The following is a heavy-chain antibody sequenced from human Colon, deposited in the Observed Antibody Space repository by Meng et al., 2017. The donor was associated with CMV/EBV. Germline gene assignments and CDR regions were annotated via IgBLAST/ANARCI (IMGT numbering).Heavy chain of an antibody. CDR3: ATLQLDRRINYGVDV. J-gene: IGHJ6*02. V-gene: IGHV3-21*01. CDR2: ISPSSSYI. CDR1: GINIHFYS. Sequence: GESLKISCAASGINIHFYSIQWVRQAPGKGLEWVSSISPSSSYIYYADSVKGRFTISRDNAKNSLSLEMSGLRAEDTAVYYCATLQLDRRINYGVDVWGQGTTVTVSS. D-gene: IGHD1-1*01.